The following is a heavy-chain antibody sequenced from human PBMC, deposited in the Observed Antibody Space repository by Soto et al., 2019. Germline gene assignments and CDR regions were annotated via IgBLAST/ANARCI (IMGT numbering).Heavy chain of an antibody. J-gene: IGHJ6*02. CDR1: GFTFSNAW. CDR3: TTVSVLVPAAMGYYYYGMDV. V-gene: IGHV3-15*07. CDR2: IKSKTDGGTT. Sequence: GGSLRLSCAASGFTFSNAWMNWVRQAPGKGLEWVGRIKSKTDGGTTDYAAPVKGRFTISRDDSKNTLYLQMNSLKTEDTAVYYCTTVSVLVPAAMGYYYYGMDVWGQGTTVTVSS. D-gene: IGHD2-2*01.